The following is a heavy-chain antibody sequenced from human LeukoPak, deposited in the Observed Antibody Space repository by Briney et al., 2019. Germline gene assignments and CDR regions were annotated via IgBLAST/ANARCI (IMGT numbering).Heavy chain of an antibody. J-gene: IGHJ3*02. CDR2: IYYSGST. Sequence: PSETLSLTCTVSGGSISSYYRSWIRQPPGKGLEWIGYIYYSGSTNYNPSLKSRVTISVDTSKNQFSLKLSSVTAADTAVYYCARDSFSADAFDIWGQGAMVTVSS. CDR3: ARDSFSADAFDI. CDR1: GGSISSYY. V-gene: IGHV4-59*01. D-gene: IGHD2/OR15-2a*01.